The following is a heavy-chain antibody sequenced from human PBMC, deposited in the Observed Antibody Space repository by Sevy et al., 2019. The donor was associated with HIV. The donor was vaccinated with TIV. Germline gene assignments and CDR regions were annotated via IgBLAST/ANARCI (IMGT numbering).Heavy chain of an antibody. CDR1: GFTFSSYA. Sequence: GGSLRLSCAASGFTFSSYAMSWVRQAPGKGLEWVSAISGSGRITYYADSVKGRFTISRDNSKNTQYLQMNSLRAEDPVVYYCAKEGQGEYYDSSGSFDYWGQGTLVTVSS. CDR3: AKEGQGEYYDSSGSFDY. J-gene: IGHJ4*02. V-gene: IGHV3-23*01. D-gene: IGHD3-22*01. CDR2: ISGSGRIT.